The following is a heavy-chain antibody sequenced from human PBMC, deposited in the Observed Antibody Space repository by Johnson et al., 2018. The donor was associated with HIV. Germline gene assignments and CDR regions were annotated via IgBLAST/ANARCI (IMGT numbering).Heavy chain of an antibody. V-gene: IGHV3-20*04. CDR2: INWNGGST. J-gene: IGHJ3*02. D-gene: IGHD1-1*01. CDR3: ATDILFGTTRSDHDAFDT. Sequence: VQLVESGGGVVRPGGSLRLSCAASGFTFDDYGMSWVRQAPGKGLEWVSGINWNGGSTGYADSVKGRFTISRDNAKNSLYLQMNSLRAEDTALYYCATDILFGTTRSDHDAFDTWGQGTTVTVSS. CDR1: GFTFDDYG.